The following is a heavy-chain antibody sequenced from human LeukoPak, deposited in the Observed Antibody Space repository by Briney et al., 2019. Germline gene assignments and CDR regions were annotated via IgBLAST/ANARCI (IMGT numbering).Heavy chain of an antibody. D-gene: IGHD2-15*01. CDR1: GFTFSSYS. V-gene: IGHV3-21*01. J-gene: IGHJ6*03. CDR2: ISSSSSYI. CDR3: ARGYCSGGSCYGKLYYYYYYMDV. Sequence: GGSLTLSCAASGFTFSSYSMNWVRHSPGKGLEWVSSISSSSSYIHYADSVKGRFTISRDNAKNSLYLQMNSLRAEDTAVYYCARGYCSGGSCYGKLYYYYYYMDVWGKGTTVTISS.